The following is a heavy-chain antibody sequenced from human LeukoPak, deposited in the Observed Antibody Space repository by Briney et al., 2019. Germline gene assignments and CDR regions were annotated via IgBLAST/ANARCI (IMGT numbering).Heavy chain of an antibody. V-gene: IGHV4-39*07. J-gene: IGHJ4*02. D-gene: IGHD3-16*02. CDR2: IYYSGST. Sequence: PSETLSLTCTVSGGSISSSSYYWGWIRQPPGKGLEWIGSIYYSGSTYYNPSLKSRVTILVDTSKNQFSLKLSSVTAADTAVYYCARAREGFPLGAYFDYWGQGTLVTVSS. CDR3: ARAREGFPLGAYFDY. CDR1: GGSISSSSYY.